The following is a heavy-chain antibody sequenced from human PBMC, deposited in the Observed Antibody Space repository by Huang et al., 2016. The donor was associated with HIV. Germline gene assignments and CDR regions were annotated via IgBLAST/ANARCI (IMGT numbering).Heavy chain of an antibody. Sequence: EVQLVESGGGLVQPGGSLRLSCAASGFTFSSYWMHWVRQVPGKGLVLVSHIKSDGSSTSYADSVKGRFTISRDNAKNTLYLQMNSLRAEDTAVYYCARGSRQGKYYYGSGTAYWGQGTLVTVSS. CDR2: IKSDGSST. D-gene: IGHD3-10*01. J-gene: IGHJ4*02. V-gene: IGHV3-74*01. CDR3: ARGSRQGKYYYGSGTAY. CDR1: GFTFSSYW.